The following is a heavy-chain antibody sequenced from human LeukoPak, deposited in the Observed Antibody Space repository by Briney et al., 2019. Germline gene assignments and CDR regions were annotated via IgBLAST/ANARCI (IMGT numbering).Heavy chain of an antibody. Sequence: GGSLRLSCAASEFTFDDYAMHWVRQAPGKGLEWVSSISSSSSYIYYADSVKGRFTISRDNAKNSLYLQMNSLRAEDTAVYYCARDSYYDILTGYLRYFDYWGQGTLVTVSS. CDR1: EFTFDDYA. CDR3: ARDSYYDILTGYLRYFDY. V-gene: IGHV3-21*01. D-gene: IGHD3-9*01. CDR2: ISSSSSYI. J-gene: IGHJ4*02.